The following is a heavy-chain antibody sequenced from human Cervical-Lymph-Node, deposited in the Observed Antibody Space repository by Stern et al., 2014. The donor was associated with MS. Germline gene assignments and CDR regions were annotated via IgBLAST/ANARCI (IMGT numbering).Heavy chain of an antibody. Sequence: AQLVESGAEVKKPGASVKVSCKASGYTFTNYYIHWVRQAHGQRLEWMGVINPGGGSTSYAQKFQGRFSMTRDTPTNTVYMEMRSLRSDDTAVYYCVRDPHTTFTTGYPYWGQGTLVTVSS. CDR3: VRDPHTTFTTGYPY. CDR2: INPGGGST. V-gene: IGHV1-46*01. CDR1: GYTFTNYY. J-gene: IGHJ4*02. D-gene: IGHD4-11*01.